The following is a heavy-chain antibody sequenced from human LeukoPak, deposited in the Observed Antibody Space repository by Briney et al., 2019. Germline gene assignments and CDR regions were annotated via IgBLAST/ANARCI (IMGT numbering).Heavy chain of an antibody. V-gene: IGHV3-30*18. CDR1: GFTFSSYG. CDR2: ISYDGSNK. CDR3: AKLPGIAAAGPFDY. J-gene: IGHJ4*02. D-gene: IGHD6-13*01. Sequence: GRSLRLSCAASGFTFSSYGMHWVRQAPGKGLEWVAVISYDGSNKYYADSVKGRFTISRDNSKNALYLQMNSLRAEDTAVYYCAKLPGIAAAGPFDYWGQGTLSPSPQ.